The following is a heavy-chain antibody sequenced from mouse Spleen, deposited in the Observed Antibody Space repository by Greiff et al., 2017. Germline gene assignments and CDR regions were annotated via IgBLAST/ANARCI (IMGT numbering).Heavy chain of an antibody. CDR2: IDPSDSYT. J-gene: IGHJ4*01. V-gene: IGHV1-69*01. Sequence: QVQLQQPGAELVMPGASVKLSCKASGYTFTSYWMHWVKQRPGQGLEWIGEIDPSDSYTNYNQKFKGKATLTVDKSSSTAYMQLSSLTSEDSAVYYCARRAATPLGYAMDYWGQGTSVTVSS. D-gene: IGHD1-2*01. CDR3: ARRAATPLGYAMDY. CDR1: GYTFTSYW.